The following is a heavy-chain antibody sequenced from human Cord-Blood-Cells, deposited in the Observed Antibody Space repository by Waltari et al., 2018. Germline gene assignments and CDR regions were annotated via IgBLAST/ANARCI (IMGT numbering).Heavy chain of an antibody. D-gene: IGHD5-12*01. CDR3: ARGRLHGDSGYDYFDY. V-gene: IGHV4-38-2*01. J-gene: IGHJ4*02. Sequence: QVQLQESGPGLVKPSETLSLTCAVSGYSISSGYYWGWIRQPPGKGLEWIGSIYHSGNTYYNPSLKSRVTISVDTSKNQFSLKLSSVTAADTAVYYCARGRLHGDSGYDYFDYWGQGTLVTVSS. CDR2: IYHSGNT. CDR1: GYSISSGYY.